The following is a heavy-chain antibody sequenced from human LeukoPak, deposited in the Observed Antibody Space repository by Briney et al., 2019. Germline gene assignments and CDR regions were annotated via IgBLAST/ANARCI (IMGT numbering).Heavy chain of an antibody. CDR3: ARGMTTVTTFDY. Sequence: GGSLRLSCAASGFTFSNYSMNWLRQAPGKGLEWVSSISSSSSYIYYVGSVKGRFTISRDNAKNSLYLQMNSLRAEDTAVYYCARGMTTVTTFDYWGQGTLVTVCS. CDR2: ISSSSSYI. CDR1: GFTFSNYS. V-gene: IGHV3-21*01. J-gene: IGHJ4*02. D-gene: IGHD4-17*01.